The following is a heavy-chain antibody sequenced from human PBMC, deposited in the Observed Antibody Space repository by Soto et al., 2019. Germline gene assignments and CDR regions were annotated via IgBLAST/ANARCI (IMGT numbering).Heavy chain of an antibody. CDR3: AKVSTGYDYYFDS. J-gene: IGHJ4*02. V-gene: IGHV3-23*01. Sequence: GGSLRLSCAASGFTFSIYAMSLVRQSPGKGLEWVSGIGGSGSSTFYADSVKGRFTISRDNSKNTLYLQMNSLRAEDTAVYHCAKVSTGYDYYFDSWGRGNMVTVSS. D-gene: IGHD3-9*01. CDR2: IGGSGSST. CDR1: GFTFSIYA.